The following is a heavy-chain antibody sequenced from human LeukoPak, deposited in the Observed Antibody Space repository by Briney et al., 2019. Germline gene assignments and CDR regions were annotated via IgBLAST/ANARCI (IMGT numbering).Heavy chain of an antibody. V-gene: IGHV3-23*01. CDR2: ISGSGVAT. J-gene: IGHJ4*02. CDR1: GFTFSSYA. Sequence: SCAASGFTFSSYAVSWVRQAPGKGLEWVSSISGSGVATYSADSVKGRFTISRDNSKNTLYLQMNSLRAEDTAVYYCAKDWGYSTSQGYYFDYWGQGTVVTVSS. D-gene: IGHD6-13*01. CDR3: AKDWGYSTSQGYYFDY.